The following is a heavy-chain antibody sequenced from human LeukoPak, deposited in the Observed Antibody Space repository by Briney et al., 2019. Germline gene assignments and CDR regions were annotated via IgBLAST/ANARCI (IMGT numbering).Heavy chain of an antibody. V-gene: IGHV1-18*01. D-gene: IGHD3-22*01. CDR1: GYTFTSYG. CDR3: ARVYNYYDTSGYYLGNYFDY. CDR2: ISTYNGNT. J-gene: IGHJ4*02. Sequence: ASVKVSCKASGYTFTSYGITWVRQAPGQGLEWMGWISTYNGNTNNAQKLQGRVTMTTDTSTSTAYMELRSLRSDDTAVYYCARVYNYYDTSGYYLGNYFDYWGRGTLVTVCS.